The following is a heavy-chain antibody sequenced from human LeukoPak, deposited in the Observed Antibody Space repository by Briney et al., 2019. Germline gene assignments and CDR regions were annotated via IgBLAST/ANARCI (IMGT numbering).Heavy chain of an antibody. V-gene: IGHV4-39*07. Sequence: SETLSLTCSVSGGSISSSSHYWDWIRQPPGEGLEWIGSIYYSGSTYYNPSLKSRVTISVDTSKNQFSLKLISVTAADTAVYYCAREGTGGLDYWGQGILVTVSP. J-gene: IGHJ4*02. D-gene: IGHD2-8*02. CDR2: IYYSGST. CDR3: AREGTGGLDY. CDR1: GGSISSSSHY.